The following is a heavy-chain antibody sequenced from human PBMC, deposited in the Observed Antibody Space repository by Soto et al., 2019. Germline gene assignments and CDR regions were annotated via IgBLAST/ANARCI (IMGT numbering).Heavy chain of an antibody. J-gene: IGHJ4*02. Sequence: QVQLVQSGAEVQKPGASVKVSCKASGYTFTGHYMYWVRQAFGQGLEWMGWINPDNGGTSYAQKFQGGVTMTTDTSISTAYMELSRLTSDDTAVYYCAREVGKVGYSSASCDYWGQGSLVTVST. CDR2: INPDNGGT. CDR3: AREVGKVGYSSASCDY. CDR1: GYTFTGHY. V-gene: IGHV1-2*02. D-gene: IGHD6-6*01.